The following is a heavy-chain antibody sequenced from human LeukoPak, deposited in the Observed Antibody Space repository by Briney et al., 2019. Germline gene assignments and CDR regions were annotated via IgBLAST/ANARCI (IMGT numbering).Heavy chain of an antibody. D-gene: IGHD4-11*01. CDR3: ARGDYSRDYYYMDV. V-gene: IGHV1-2*02. CDR1: GGTFSSYA. CDR2: INPNRGGT. Sequence: ASVKVSCKASGGTFSSYAISWVRQAPGQGLEWMGWINPNRGGTNFAQKFQDRVTMTSDTSINTACMELSRLRSDDTAVYYCARGDYSRDYYYMDVWGKGTTVTVSS. J-gene: IGHJ6*03.